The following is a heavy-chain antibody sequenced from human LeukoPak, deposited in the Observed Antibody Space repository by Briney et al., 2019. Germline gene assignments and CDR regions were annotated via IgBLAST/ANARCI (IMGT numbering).Heavy chain of an antibody. CDR3: ARSFPGGYVQYFDY. Sequence: PGGSLRLSCAASGFTFSSYAMHWVRQAPGKGLEGVAVISYDGSNKYYADSVKGRFTISRDNSKNTLYLQMNSLRAADTAVYYCARSFPGGYVQYFDYWGQGTLVTVSS. D-gene: IGHD5-12*01. CDR2: ISYDGSNK. CDR1: GFTFSSYA. J-gene: IGHJ4*02. V-gene: IGHV3-30-3*01.